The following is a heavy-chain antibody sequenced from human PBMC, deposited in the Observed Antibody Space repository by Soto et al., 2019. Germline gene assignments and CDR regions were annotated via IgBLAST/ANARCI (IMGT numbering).Heavy chain of an antibody. V-gene: IGHV3-33*01. J-gene: IGHJ4*02. CDR3: NRVATIRGSLYYFDY. D-gene: IGHD5-12*01. CDR1: GFTFSSYG. CDR2: IWYDGSNK. Sequence: GGSLRRSCAASGFTFSSYGMQWVRQAPGKGLEWVAVIWYDGSNKYYADSVKGRFTISRDNSKNTLYLQMNSLRAEDTAVYYCNRVATIRGSLYYFDYWGQGTLVTVSS.